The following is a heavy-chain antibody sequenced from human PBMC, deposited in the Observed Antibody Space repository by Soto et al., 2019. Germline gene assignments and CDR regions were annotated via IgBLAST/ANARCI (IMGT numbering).Heavy chain of an antibody. CDR1: GFTFSSYS. CDR2: ISSNGGNT. V-gene: IGHV3-64D*06. CDR3: VKYDSGSYGAFDI. J-gene: IGHJ3*02. Sequence: GGSLRLSCAASGFTFSSYSMNWVRQAPGKGLEYVSAISSNGGNTYYADSVKGRFTISRDNSKNTLYLQMSSLRTEDTAVYYCVKYDSGSYGAFDIWGQGTMVTVSS. D-gene: IGHD3-10*01.